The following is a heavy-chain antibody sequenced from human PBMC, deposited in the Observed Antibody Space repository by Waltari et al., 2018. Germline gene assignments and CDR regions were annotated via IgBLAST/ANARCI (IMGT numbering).Heavy chain of an antibody. CDR2: IKEGGSEK. D-gene: IGHD6-6*01. Sequence: EVQLVESGGGLVQPGGSLRLSCAASGFTFSSYWMSWVRQAPGKGLEWVTNIKEGGSEKSYVDSVKGRFTISRDNAKNSLSLQMNSLRAEDTAVYYCARISSTATRDSWGRGTLVTVSS. J-gene: IGHJ4*02. V-gene: IGHV3-7*01. CDR1: GFTFSSYW. CDR3: ARISSTATRDS.